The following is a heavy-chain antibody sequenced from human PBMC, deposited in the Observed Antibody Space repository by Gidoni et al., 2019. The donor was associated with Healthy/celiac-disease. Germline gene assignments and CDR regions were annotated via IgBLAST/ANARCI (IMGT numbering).Heavy chain of an antibody. CDR2: IIPIFGTA. CDR1: GGTFSSYA. Sequence: QVQLVQSGAEVKKPGSSVKVSCKASGGTFSSYAISWVRQAPGQGLEWMGGIIPIFGTANYAQKFQGRVTITADESTSTAYMELSSLRSEDTAVYYCASPTDLRYSSGWYAFDYWGQGTLVTVSS. D-gene: IGHD6-19*01. V-gene: IGHV1-69*01. J-gene: IGHJ4*02. CDR3: ASPTDLRYSSGWYAFDY.